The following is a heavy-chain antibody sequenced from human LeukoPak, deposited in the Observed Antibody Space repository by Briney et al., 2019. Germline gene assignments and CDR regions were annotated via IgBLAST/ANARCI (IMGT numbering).Heavy chain of an antibody. CDR1: GATFSSYA. D-gene: IGHD3-10*01. CDR3: ARDVMVRGHNWFDP. Sequence: SVKVSCKASGATFSSYAISWVRQAPGQELEWMGGIIPIFGTANYAQKFQGRVTITADKSTSTAYMELSSLRSEDTAVYYCARDVMVRGHNWFDPWGQGTLVTVSS. CDR2: IIPIFGTA. J-gene: IGHJ5*02. V-gene: IGHV1-69*06.